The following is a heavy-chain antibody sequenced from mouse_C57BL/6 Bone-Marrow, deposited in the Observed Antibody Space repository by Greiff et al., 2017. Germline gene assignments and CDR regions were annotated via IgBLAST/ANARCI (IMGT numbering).Heavy chain of an antibody. J-gene: IGHJ2*01. V-gene: IGHV1-80*01. CDR1: GYAFSTSW. CDR2: IYPGDGDT. CDR3: ARDWDYFDN. D-gene: IGHD4-1*01. Sequence: QVQLQQSGAELVKPGASVQISCKVSGYAFSTSWMNWVKQRPGKGLEWIGQIYPGDGDTNYNGKFKGKATLTADKSSSTAYMQLSSLTSEDSAVYFCARDWDYFDNWGQGNTLTVST.